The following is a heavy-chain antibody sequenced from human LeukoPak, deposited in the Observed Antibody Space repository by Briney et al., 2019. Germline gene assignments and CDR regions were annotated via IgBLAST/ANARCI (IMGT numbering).Heavy chain of an antibody. CDR3: ARVEGYYDSSGYYSVY. V-gene: IGHV1-18*01. Sequence: ASVKVSCKASGYTFTSYGISWVRQVPGQGLEWMGWISAYNGNTNYAQKLQGRVTMTTDTSTSTAYMELRSLRSDDTAVYYCARVEGYYDSSGYYSVYWGQGTLVTVSS. D-gene: IGHD3-22*01. J-gene: IGHJ4*02. CDR1: GYTFTSYG. CDR2: ISAYNGNT.